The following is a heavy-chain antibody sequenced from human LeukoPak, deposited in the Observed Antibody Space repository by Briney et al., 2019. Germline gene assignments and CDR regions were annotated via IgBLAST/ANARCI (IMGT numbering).Heavy chain of an antibody. CDR3: ARGAPELRYFDWLLLTYFDY. J-gene: IGHJ4*02. V-gene: IGHV4-59*12. D-gene: IGHD3-9*01. CDR1: GASISRDY. CDR2: IYNGGST. Sequence: SETLSLTCTVSGASISRDYWTWIRQPPGKGLEWIGYIYNGGSTTYSPSLNSRVTISLDTSKNQFSLKLSSVTAADTAVYYCARGAPELRYFDWLLLTYFDYWGQGTLVTVSS.